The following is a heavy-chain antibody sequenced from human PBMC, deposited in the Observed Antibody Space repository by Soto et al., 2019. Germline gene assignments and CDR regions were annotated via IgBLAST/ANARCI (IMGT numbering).Heavy chain of an antibody. CDR3: ARDLRGDYAY. J-gene: IGHJ4*02. CDR1: GFTFSSYG. D-gene: IGHD4-17*01. Sequence: QVQLVESGGGVVQPGRSLRLSCAASGFTFSSYGMHWVRQAPGKGLEWVAVIWYDGSNKYYADSVKGRFTISRDNSKNTVYLKMNSLRAEDTAVYYCARDLRGDYAYWGQGTLVTVSS. V-gene: IGHV3-33*01. CDR2: IWYDGSNK.